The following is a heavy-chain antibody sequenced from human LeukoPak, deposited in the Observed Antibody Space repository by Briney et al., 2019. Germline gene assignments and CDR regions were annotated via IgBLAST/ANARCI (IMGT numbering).Heavy chain of an antibody. CDR1: GFAFGTYA. D-gene: IGHD1-1*01. CDR3: ARELAYYFDY. J-gene: IGHJ4*02. V-gene: IGHV3-48*03. CDR2: ISSSGTTI. Sequence: PGGSLRLSCAASGFAFGTYAMHWGRQAPGKGLEWVSYISSSGTTIYYADSVRGRFTISRDNAKNSLYLQMNSLRAEDTAVYYCARELAYYFDYWGQGTLVTVSS.